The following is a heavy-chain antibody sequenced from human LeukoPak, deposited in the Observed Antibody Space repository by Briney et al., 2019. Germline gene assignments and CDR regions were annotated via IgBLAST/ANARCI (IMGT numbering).Heavy chain of an antibody. CDR2: INPKTGAT. CDR1: GYTFTDYY. V-gene: IGHV1-2*02. Sequence: SVKVSCKASGYTFTDYYMHWVRHAPGQGLEWMGWINPKTGATNYAQKFQGRVTMTRDTSLSAAYMEVNRLRSDDTAVYYCARDLEDIEVVLLGTGPEYFQHWGQGTLVTVSS. CDR3: ARDLEDIEVVLLGTGPEYFQH. D-gene: IGHD2-15*01. J-gene: IGHJ1*01.